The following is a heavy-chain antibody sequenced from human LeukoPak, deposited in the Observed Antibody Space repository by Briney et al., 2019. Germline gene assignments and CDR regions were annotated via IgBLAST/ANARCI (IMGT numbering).Heavy chain of an antibody. D-gene: IGHD1-26*01. J-gene: IGHJ3*02. CDR2: IRYDGNNK. V-gene: IGHV3-30*02. CDR1: GFTFSSYG. Sequence: PGGSLRLSCAASGFTFSSYGMHWVRQAPGKGLEWVTFIRYDGNNKYFADSVKGRFTISRDNSKKTLYLQMNSLRAEDTAVYYCAKNNLVGATVEAFDIWGQGTMVTVSS. CDR3: AKNNLVGATVEAFDI.